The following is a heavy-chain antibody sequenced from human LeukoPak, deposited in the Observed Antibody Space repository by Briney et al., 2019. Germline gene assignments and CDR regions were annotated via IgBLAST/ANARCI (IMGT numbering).Heavy chain of an antibody. CDR3: ARMARDQLLFMRGYYFDY. V-gene: IGHV4-34*01. CDR2: INHSGST. CDR1: GGSFSGYY. Sequence: SETLSLTCAVYGGSFSGYYWSWIRQPPGKGLEWIGEINHSGSTYYNPSLKSRVTISVDRSKNQFSLKLSSVTAADTAVYYCARMARDQLLFMRGYYFDYWGQGTLVTVSS. J-gene: IGHJ4*02. D-gene: IGHD2-2*01.